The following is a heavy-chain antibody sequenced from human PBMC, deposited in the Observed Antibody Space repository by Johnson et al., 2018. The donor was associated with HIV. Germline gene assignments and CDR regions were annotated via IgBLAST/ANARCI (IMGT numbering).Heavy chain of an antibody. CDR3: TTDWGLWFGNLLHDAFDI. CDR2: ISYGGSNK. Sequence: QVHLVESGGDLVQPGRSLKLACAASGFNFDVYAMHWVRQVPGKGLEWVAVISYGGSNKYYADSVKGRFTISRDNSKTTLYLQMNSLKTEDTAVYYCTTDWGLWFGNLLHDAFDIWGQGTMVTVSS. CDR1: GFNFDVYA. J-gene: IGHJ3*02. D-gene: IGHD3-10*01. V-gene: IGHV3-30*04.